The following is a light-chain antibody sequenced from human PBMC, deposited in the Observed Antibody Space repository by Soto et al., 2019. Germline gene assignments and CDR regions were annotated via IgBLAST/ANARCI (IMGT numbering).Light chain of an antibody. CDR2: GAS. CDR3: QQYGSSPPLT. V-gene: IGKV3-20*01. Sequence: EIVLTQSPGTLSLSPGERATLSCRASQCVSSSYLAWYQQKPGQAPRLLIYGASSRATGIPDRFSGSGPGTDFTLTISRLEPEDFAVYYCQQYGSSPPLTFGGGTKVDIK. CDR1: QCVSSSY. J-gene: IGKJ4*01.